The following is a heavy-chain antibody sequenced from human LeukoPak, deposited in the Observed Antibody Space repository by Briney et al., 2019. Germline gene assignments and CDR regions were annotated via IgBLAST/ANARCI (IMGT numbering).Heavy chain of an antibody. CDR2: IYYSAST. CDR3: ARAPYDFWSGYHFDY. Sequence: SETLSLTCTVSGASISSYYWSWIRQPPGKGLEWIGYIYYSASTNYNPSLKSRVTISVDPSKNQFSLKLSSVTAADTAVYYCARAPYDFWSGYHFDYWGQGTLVTVSS. V-gene: IGHV4-59*01. D-gene: IGHD3-3*01. J-gene: IGHJ4*02. CDR1: GASISSYY.